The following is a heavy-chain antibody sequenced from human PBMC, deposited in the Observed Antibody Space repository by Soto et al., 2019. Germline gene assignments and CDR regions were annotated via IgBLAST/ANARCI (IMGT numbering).Heavy chain of an antibody. CDR3: ARQEFSSSSWVYYFDY. D-gene: IGHD6-6*01. CDR1: GGSISSNNYY. Sequence: SETLSLTCSLSGGSISSNNYYWGWIRQPLGKGLEWIGSIYSSGSTYYNPSLKSRVTISVDTSKNQFSLKLSSVTAADTAVYYCARQEFSSSSWVYYFDYWGQGTLVTVSS. CDR2: IYSSGST. J-gene: IGHJ4*02. V-gene: IGHV4-39*01.